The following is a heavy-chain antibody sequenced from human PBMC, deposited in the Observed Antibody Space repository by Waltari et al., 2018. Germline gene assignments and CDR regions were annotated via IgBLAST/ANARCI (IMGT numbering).Heavy chain of an antibody. CDR3: ARHADRGPSICGFDS. D-gene: IGHD3-16*02. Sequence: QLQLQESGPGLVKPSETLSLTCPFSGRSISGRHPFWDWIRQPPGVGLEGVGSISGSGSTRYNPSLRSRVTISVDTSKKDQFSLRLSSVTAADTAVYFCARHADRGPSICGFDSWGQGTLVTVSS. CDR1: GRSISGRHPF. V-gene: IGHV4-39*01. J-gene: IGHJ5*01. CDR2: ISGSGST.